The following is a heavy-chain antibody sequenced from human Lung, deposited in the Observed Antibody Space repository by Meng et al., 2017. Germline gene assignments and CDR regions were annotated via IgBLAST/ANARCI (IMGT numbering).Heavy chain of an antibody. CDR2: IRSKAYGGTT. Sequence: GGSLRLSCTASGFTFGDYAMSWVRQAPGKGLEWVGFIRSKAYGGTTEYAASVKGRFTISRDDSKSIAYLQMNSLKTEDTAVYYCTREGIYYYDSSGSAGYWGQGTLVTVSS. CDR3: TREGIYYYDSSGSAGY. J-gene: IGHJ4*02. V-gene: IGHV3-49*04. D-gene: IGHD3-22*01. CDR1: GFTFGDYA.